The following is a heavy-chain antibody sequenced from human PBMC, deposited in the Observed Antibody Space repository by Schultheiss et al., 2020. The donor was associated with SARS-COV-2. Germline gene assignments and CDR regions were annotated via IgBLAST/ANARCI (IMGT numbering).Heavy chain of an antibody. J-gene: IGHJ5*02. CDR1: GFTFSSYG. CDR3: ARGRSGPGVAVAGTNWFDP. D-gene: IGHD6-19*01. CDR2: IWYDGSNK. Sequence: GGSLRLSCAASGFTFSSYGMHWVRQAPGKGLEWVAVIWYDGSNKYYADSVKGRFTISRDNSKNTLYLQMNSLRAEDTAVYYCARGRSGPGVAVAGTNWFDPWGQGTLVTVSS. V-gene: IGHV3-33*08.